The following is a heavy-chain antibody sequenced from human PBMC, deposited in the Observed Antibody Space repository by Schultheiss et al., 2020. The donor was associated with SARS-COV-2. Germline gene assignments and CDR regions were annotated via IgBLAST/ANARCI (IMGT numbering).Heavy chain of an antibody. Sequence: GESLKISCAASGFTVSSNYMSWVRQAPGKGLEWVSVIYSGGSTYYADSVKGRFTISRDNSKNTLYLQMNSLRAEDTAVYYCARDKAAADSYYYYYGMDVWGQGTTVTVSS. V-gene: IGHV3-53*01. D-gene: IGHD6-13*01. CDR3: ARDKAAADSYYYYYGMDV. J-gene: IGHJ6*02. CDR1: GFTVSSNY. CDR2: IYSGGST.